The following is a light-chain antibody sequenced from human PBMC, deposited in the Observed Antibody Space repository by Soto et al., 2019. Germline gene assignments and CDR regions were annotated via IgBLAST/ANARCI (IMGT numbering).Light chain of an antibody. CDR1: QSVDSTY. V-gene: IGKV3D-15*01. Sequence: EIVLTQSPGTLSLSPGERATLSCRASQSVDSTYLAWYQQKPDQSPRLLIYGASTRATGVPARFSGGGSGTEFTLTITSLQSEDFAVYYCQQYNNWPPATFGQGTKVDIK. J-gene: IGKJ1*01. CDR3: QQYNNWPPAT. CDR2: GAS.